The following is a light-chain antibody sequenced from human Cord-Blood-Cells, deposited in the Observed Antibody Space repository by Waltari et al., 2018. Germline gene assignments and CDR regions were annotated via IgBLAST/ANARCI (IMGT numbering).Light chain of an antibody. V-gene: IGKV1-5*03. CDR1: QSISSW. CDR3: QQYNSYSRT. Sequence: DIQMTQSPSTLSASVGVKVTITCRASQSISSWLAWEQQKPGNAPKLLIYNASSLESWVPSRFSLSGSGTGFTLTICSLQPDDLTTYYCQQYNSYSRTFGQGTKVEIK. CDR2: NAS. J-gene: IGKJ1*01.